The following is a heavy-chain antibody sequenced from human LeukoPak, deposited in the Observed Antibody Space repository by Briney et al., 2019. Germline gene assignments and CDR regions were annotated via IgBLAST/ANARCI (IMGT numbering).Heavy chain of an antibody. CDR2: IYYTGST. Sequence: SETLSLTCTVSGASISDYYWSWLRQPPGKGLEWFGYIYYTGSTKYNPSLESRVTISIDTSKNRLYLKLSSVTAADTAMYYCARHSRAYSSTSGTFEYWGQGTLVTVSS. CDR3: ARHSRAYSSTSGTFEY. D-gene: IGHD2-2*01. CDR1: GASISDYY. V-gene: IGHV4-59*08. J-gene: IGHJ4*02.